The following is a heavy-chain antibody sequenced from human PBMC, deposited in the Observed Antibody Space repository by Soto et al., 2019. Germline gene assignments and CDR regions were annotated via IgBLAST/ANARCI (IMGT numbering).Heavy chain of an antibody. J-gene: IGHJ6*02. D-gene: IGHD2-15*01. V-gene: IGHV1-69*06. CDR3: ASPPQFYCSGGSCYSPYYYYGMDV. CDR2: IIPIFGTA. Sequence: SVKVSCKASGGTFSSYAISWVRQAPGQGLEWMGGIIPIFGTANYAQKFQGRVTITAEKSTSTAYMELSSLRSEDTAVYYCASPPQFYCSGGSCYSPYYYYGMDVRG. CDR1: GGTFSSYA.